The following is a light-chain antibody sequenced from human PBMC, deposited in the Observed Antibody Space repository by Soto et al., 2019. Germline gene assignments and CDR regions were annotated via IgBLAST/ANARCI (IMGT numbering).Light chain of an antibody. CDR1: QSVSTK. V-gene: IGKV3-15*01. Sequence: EILMTQYPATLSVSPGERVTLSCRASQSVSTKFGWYQQKPGQAPRLLIHDASSRATGIPARFSGSVSGTEFTLTITGLESEDCAVYYCQQYNDWFPFTFGGGTKVEIK. J-gene: IGKJ4*01. CDR2: DAS. CDR3: QQYNDWFPFT.